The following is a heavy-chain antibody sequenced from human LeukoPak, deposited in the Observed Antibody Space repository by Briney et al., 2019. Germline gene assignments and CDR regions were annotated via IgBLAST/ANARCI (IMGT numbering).Heavy chain of an antibody. D-gene: IGHD3-10*01. V-gene: IGHV4-39*02. CDR3: ARMVRGVILGPNYYPYHMDV. CDR1: GGSISSHHYF. Sequence: SETLSLTCAVSGGSISSHHYFWARIRQPPGKGLEWIGSNYYGGSTYYNPYLQSRVTISVDTSKDDFSLKLSSVGAADTSMFYCARMVRGVILGPNYYPYHMDVGGTGNTVIVSS. J-gene: IGHJ6*03. CDR2: NYYGGST.